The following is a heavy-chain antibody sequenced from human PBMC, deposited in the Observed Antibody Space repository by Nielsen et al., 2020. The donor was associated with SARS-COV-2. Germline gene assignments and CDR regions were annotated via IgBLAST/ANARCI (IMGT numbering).Heavy chain of an antibody. CDR3: ARYLGELLPYYFYGMDV. Sequence: GGSLRLSCAASGFTFSGYSVNWVRQAPGKGLEWISYISSTGSLIYYANSVKGRFTISRDNAKNSLYLQMDSLRADDTAVYYCARYLGELLPYYFYGMDVWGQGTTVTVSS. J-gene: IGHJ6*02. CDR1: GFTFSGYS. V-gene: IGHV3-48*04. CDR2: ISSTGSLI. D-gene: IGHD1-26*01.